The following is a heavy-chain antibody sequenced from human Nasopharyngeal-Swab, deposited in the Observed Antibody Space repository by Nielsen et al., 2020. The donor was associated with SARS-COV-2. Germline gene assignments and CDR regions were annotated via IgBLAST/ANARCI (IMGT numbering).Heavy chain of an antibody. J-gene: IGHJ4*02. CDR3: ARLDYYYGSGSYRY. CDR2: INHSGST. D-gene: IGHD3-10*01. CDR1: GGSFSGYY. Sequence: SQTRSLTGAVYGGSFSGYYWSWIRQPPGKGLEWIGEINHSGSTNYNPSLKSRVTISVDTSKNQFSLKLSSVTAADTAVYYCARLDYYYGSGSYRYWGQGTLVTVSS. V-gene: IGHV4-34*01.